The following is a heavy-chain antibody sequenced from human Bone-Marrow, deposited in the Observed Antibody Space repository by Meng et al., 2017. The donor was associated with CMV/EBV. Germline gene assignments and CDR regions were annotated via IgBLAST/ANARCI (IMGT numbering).Heavy chain of an antibody. Sequence: SLKISCAASGFTFDDYAMHWVRQAPGKGLEWVSGISWNSGSIGYADSVKGRFTISRDNAKNSLYLQMNSLRAEDTAVYYCAREGWFGEFGFDYWGQGTLVTVSS. CDR2: ISWNSGSI. D-gene: IGHD3-10*01. J-gene: IGHJ4*02. CDR1: GFTFDDYA. V-gene: IGHV3-9*01. CDR3: AREGWFGEFGFDY.